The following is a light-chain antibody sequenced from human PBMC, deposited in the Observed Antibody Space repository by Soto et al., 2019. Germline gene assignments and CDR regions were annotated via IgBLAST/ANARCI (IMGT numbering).Light chain of an antibody. Sequence: QSVLTQPPSVSGAPGQRVSISCTGSNTNIGAGYDVNWYQQLPGTAPKLLIYANINRPSGVPDRFSGSKSGASAFLVITGLQAEDEADYYCQSDDSSLSAWKVFGGGTKVTVL. CDR2: ANI. V-gene: IGLV1-40*01. J-gene: IGLJ3*02. CDR3: QSDDSSLSAWKV. CDR1: NTNIGAGYD.